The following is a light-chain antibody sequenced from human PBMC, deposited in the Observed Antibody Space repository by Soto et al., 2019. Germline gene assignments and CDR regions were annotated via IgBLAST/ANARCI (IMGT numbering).Light chain of an antibody. CDR2: EGS. Sequence: QSALTQPASVSGSPGQSITISCTGTSRAVGSYNLVSWYQQNPGKAPKLMIYEGSKRPSWVSNRFSGSQPGNTAALTISGVQAEDEADYYCWPYAGSSTLVVFGGGTKVTVL. V-gene: IGLV2-23*01. CDR1: SRAVGSYNL. CDR3: WPYAGSSTLVV. J-gene: IGLJ2*01.